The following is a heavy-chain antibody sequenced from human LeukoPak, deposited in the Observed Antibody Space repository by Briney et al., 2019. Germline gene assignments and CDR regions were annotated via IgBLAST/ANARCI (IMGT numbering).Heavy chain of an antibody. J-gene: IGHJ4*02. D-gene: IGHD4-23*01. Sequence: GGSLRLSCAASGFTVSSNYMSWVRQAPGKGLEWVSVIYSGGSTYYATSVKGRFTISRDNSKNTLLIQMNSLRAEDAVVYYCAGDYGGSSRGGRRNDYWGQGTLVTVSS. V-gene: IGHV3-53*01. CDR1: GFTVSSNY. CDR2: IYSGGST. CDR3: AGDYGGSSRGGRRNDY.